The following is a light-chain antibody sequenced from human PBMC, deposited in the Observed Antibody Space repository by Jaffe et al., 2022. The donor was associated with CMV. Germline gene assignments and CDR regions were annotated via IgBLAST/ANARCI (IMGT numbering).Light chain of an antibody. Sequence: EIVMTQSPATLSVSPGERATLSCRASQSINSNLAWYQQKPGQAPRLLIYAASTRATGIPARFSGSGSGTEFTLTISSLQSEDFALYYCQQYNNWPLTFGGGTKVEIK. V-gene: IGKV3-15*01. CDR2: AAS. CDR1: QSINSN. CDR3: QQYNNWPLT. J-gene: IGKJ4*01.